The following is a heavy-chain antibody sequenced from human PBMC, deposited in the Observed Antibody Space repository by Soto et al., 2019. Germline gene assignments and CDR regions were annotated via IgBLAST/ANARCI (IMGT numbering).Heavy chain of an antibody. J-gene: IGHJ3*02. CDR1: GGTFSSYA. CDR2: IIPIFGTA. V-gene: IGHV1-69*06. CDR3: ARSGYFDWFDAFDI. Sequence: GASVKVSCKASGGTFSSYAISWVRQAPGQGLEWMGGIIPIFGTANYAQKFQGRVTITADRSTSTAYMELSSLRSEDTAVYYCARSGYFDWFDAFDIWGQGTMVTVS. D-gene: IGHD3-9*01.